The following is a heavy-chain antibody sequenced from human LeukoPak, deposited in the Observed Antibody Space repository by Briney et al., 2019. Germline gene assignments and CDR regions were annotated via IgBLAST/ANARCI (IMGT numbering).Heavy chain of an antibody. CDR1: GFTFSSYG. D-gene: IGHD1-26*01. J-gene: IGHJ4*02. CDR2: ISYDGSNK. Sequence: GGSLRLSCAASGFTFSSYGMHWVRQAPGMGLEWVAVISYDGSNKYYADSVKGRFTISRDNSKNTLYLQMNSLRAEDTAVYYRAKALGVGSTLDYWGQGTLVTVSS. CDR3: AKALGVGSTLDY. V-gene: IGHV3-30*18.